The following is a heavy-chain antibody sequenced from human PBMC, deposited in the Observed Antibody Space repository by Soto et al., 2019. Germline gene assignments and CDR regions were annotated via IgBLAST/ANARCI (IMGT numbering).Heavy chain of an antibody. CDR1: GGSVSSGSYY. J-gene: IGHJ4*02. CDR2: IYYSGST. D-gene: IGHD1-26*01. Sequence: LCGGSVSSGSYYWSWIRQPPGKGLEWIGYIYYSGSTNYNPSLKSRVTISVDTSKNQFSLKLSSVTAADTAVYYCAREVSGSYFDYWGQGTLVTVSS. V-gene: IGHV4-61*01. CDR3: AREVSGSYFDY.